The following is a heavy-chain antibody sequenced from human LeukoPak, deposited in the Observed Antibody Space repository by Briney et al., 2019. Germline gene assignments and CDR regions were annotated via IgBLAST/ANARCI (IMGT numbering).Heavy chain of an antibody. CDR2: INPSGGST. CDR1: GYTFTSYY. V-gene: IGHV1-46*01. Sequence: GASVKVSCKASGYTFTSYYMHWVRQAPGQGLEWMGIINPSGGSTSYAQKFQGRVTMTRDTSTSTVYMELSSLRSEDTAVYYCARGRIAAAGTVPYYFDYWGQGTLVTASS. CDR3: ARGRIAAAGTVPYYFDY. D-gene: IGHD6-13*01. J-gene: IGHJ4*02.